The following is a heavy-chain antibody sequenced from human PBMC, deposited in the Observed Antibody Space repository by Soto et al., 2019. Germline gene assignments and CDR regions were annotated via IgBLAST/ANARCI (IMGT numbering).Heavy chain of an antibody. CDR3: AKDFWGNRDDAYDPFDY. J-gene: IGHJ4*02. Sequence: EVQLLESGGGLVQPGGSLRLSCAASGLTFTNYAMSWVRQAPGKGLEWVSAIVRSGDRTFYSDSVSGMFTISRDNSKNTLFLQMNRLTSEDTAVYYCAKDFWGNRDDAYDPFDYWGQGTQVTVSS. D-gene: IGHD3-16*01. CDR2: IVRSGDRT. V-gene: IGHV3-23*01. CDR1: GLTFTNYA.